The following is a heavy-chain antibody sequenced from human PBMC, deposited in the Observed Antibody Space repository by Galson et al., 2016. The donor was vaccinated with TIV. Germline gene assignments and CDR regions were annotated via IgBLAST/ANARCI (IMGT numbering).Heavy chain of an antibody. V-gene: IGHV3-7*03. Sequence: SLRLSCAVSGFTFGDYWMIWVRQAPGKGLEWVGNINSDGSTEYYADSVKGRFTISRDNAENSLFLQMNTVRAEDTAIYYCVRDFSDCYAAGCSLWGRDAFDVWGQGTMVTVSS. CDR1: GFTFGDYW. D-gene: IGHD2-21*01. CDR2: INSDGSTE. CDR3: VRDFSDCYAAGCSLWGRDAFDV. J-gene: IGHJ3*01.